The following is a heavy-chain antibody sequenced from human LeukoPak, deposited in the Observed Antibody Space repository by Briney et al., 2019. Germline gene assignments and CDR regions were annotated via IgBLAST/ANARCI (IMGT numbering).Heavy chain of an antibody. CDR1: GGSISSYY. D-gene: IGHD4-17*01. CDR2: IYYSGST. CDR3: ASAMTLSNDYGDYVGH. V-gene: IGHV4-59*01. Sequence: PSETLSLTCTVSGGSISSYYWSWIRQPPGKELEWIGYIYYSGSTNYNPSLKSRVTISVDTSKNQFSLKLSSVTAADTAVYYCASAMTLSNDYGDYVGHWGQGTLVTVSS. J-gene: IGHJ4*02.